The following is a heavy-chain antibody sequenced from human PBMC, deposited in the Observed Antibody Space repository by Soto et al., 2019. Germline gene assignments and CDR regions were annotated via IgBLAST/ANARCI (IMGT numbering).Heavy chain of an antibody. Sequence: GGFLRLSCAASGFTFSSHAMNWVRQAPGKGLEWVSAISGSGNSPYYADSVKGRFTISRDNSKNTMYLQMNSLRAGDTAVYYCAKAGCSGGSCYRSNYYFYAMDVWGQGTTVTVSS. J-gene: IGHJ6*02. D-gene: IGHD2-15*01. V-gene: IGHV3-23*01. CDR2: ISGSGNSP. CDR1: GFTFSSHA. CDR3: AKAGCSGGSCYRSNYYFYAMDV.